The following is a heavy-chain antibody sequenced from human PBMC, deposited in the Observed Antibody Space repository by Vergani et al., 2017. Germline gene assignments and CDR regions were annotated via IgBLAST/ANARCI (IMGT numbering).Heavy chain of an antibody. D-gene: IGHD3-10*01. J-gene: IGHJ4*02. V-gene: IGHV3-43D*04. CDR1: GFTFDDYA. Sequence: EVQLEESGGGLVLPGRSLRLSCAASGFTFDDYAMHWVRQAPGKGLEWVSLISWDGGSTYYADSVKGRFTISRDNNKNSLYLQMNSLRAEDTALYYCAKDGGNYGSGSYPDYWGQGTLVTVSS. CDR3: AKDGGNYGSGSYPDY. CDR2: ISWDGGST.